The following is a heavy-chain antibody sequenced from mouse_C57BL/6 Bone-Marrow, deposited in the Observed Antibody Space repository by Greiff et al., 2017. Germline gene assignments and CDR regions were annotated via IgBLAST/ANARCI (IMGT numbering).Heavy chain of an antibody. J-gene: IGHJ4*01. CDR2: ISSGGSYT. V-gene: IGHV5-6*01. Sequence: EVQRVEFGGDLVKPGGSLKLPCAVFGFTFSSYGLSWVRLTLDKRLEWVATISSGGSYTYYPDSVKGRFTISRDNSKNTLYLQMSSLKSEDTARYYCARQSEAMDYWGRGTSVTVSS. CDR3: ARQSEAMDY. CDR1: GFTFSSYG.